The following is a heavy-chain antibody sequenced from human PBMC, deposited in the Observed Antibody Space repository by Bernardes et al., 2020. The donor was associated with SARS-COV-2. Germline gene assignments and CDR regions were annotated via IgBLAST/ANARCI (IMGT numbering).Heavy chain of an antibody. J-gene: IGHJ6*02. V-gene: IGHV3-74*01. CDR2: INSDGRSP. CDR1: GFTFRSYW. Sequence: GGSLRLSCAASGFTFRSYWMHWVRQAPGKGLVWVSRINSDGRSPSYADSVKGRFTISRDNAKTTLYLQMNSLRAEDTAVYYCARVLNGVLWSGYVTGMDVWGQGTTVTVSS. CDR3: ARVLNGVLWSGYVTGMDV. D-gene: IGHD3-3*01.